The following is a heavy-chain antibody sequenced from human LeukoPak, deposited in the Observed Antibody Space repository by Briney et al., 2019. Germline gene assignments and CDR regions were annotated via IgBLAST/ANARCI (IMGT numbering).Heavy chain of an antibody. CDR2: INGRDATT. J-gene: IGHJ6*02. Sequence: PGGSLRLSCAASGFTFSSYAMSWVRQAPGKGLEWVSGINGRDATTYDADSVKGRFTISRDNSKNTLYLQMNSLRVEDTAVYYCAKGRGLSKYYYGLDVWGQGTTVTVSS. CDR1: GFTFSSYA. D-gene: IGHD3-10*01. CDR3: AKGRGLSKYYYGLDV. V-gene: IGHV3-23*01.